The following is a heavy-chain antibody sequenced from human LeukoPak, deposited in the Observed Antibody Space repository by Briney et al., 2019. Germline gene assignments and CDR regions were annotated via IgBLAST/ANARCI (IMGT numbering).Heavy chain of an antibody. J-gene: IGHJ5*02. V-gene: IGHV4-4*02. D-gene: IGHD4-23*01. CDR2: IYHSGST. Sequence: SGTLSLTCAVSGGSISSSNWWSWVRQPPGKGLEWIGEIYHSGSTNYNPSLKSRVTISVDKSKNQFSLKLSSVTAADTAVYYCARAYGGDHNWFDPWGQGTLVTVSS. CDR1: GGSISSSNW. CDR3: ARAYGGDHNWFDP.